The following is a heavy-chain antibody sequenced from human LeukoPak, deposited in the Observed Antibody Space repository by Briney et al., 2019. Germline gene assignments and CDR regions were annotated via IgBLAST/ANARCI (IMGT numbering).Heavy chain of an antibody. J-gene: IGHJ4*02. V-gene: IGHV4-34*01. CDR1: GGSFSGYY. Sequence: PSETPSLTCAVYGGSFSGYYWSWIRQPPGKGLEWIGEINHSGSTNYNPSLKSRVTISVDTSKNQFSLKLSSVTAADTAVYYCARQHCSSTSCYLFADYWGQGTLVTVSS. D-gene: IGHD2-2*01. CDR2: INHSGST. CDR3: ARQHCSSTSCYLFADY.